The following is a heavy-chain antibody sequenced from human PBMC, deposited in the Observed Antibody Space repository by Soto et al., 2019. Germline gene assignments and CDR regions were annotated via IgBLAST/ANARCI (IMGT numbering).Heavy chain of an antibody. J-gene: IGHJ5*02. CDR3: ARGSHNTVTTWFDP. D-gene: IGHD4-17*01. Sequence: QLQLVQSGAEVKKPGSSVKVSCKASGGTFSNFAINWVRQAPGQGLEWMGGIIPVFGKAKYAQKFQGRVQFTADESTSTAYREVTSLTSEDTAVYYCARGSHNTVTTWFDPWGQGTLVTCSS. CDR1: GGTFSNFA. CDR2: IIPVFGKA. V-gene: IGHV1-69*01.